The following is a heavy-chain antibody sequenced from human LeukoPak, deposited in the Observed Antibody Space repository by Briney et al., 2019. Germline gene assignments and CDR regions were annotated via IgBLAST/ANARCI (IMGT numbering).Heavy chain of an antibody. J-gene: IGHJ3*02. CDR3: ARVARTIAVAVSGDAFDI. CDR2: INPNSGCT. D-gene: IGHD6-19*01. Sequence: GASVKVSCKASGYTFTGYYMHWVRQAPGQGLEWMGGINPNSGCTNYAQKFQGRVTMNRDTSITTAYMKFSSMRSDDPAMYYCARVARTIAVAVSGDAFDIWGQGTMVTVSS. CDR1: GYTFTGYY. V-gene: IGHV1-2*02.